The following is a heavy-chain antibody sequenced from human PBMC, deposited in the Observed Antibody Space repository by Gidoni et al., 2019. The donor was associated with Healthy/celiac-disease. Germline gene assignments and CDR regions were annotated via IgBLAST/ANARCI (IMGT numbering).Heavy chain of an antibody. Sequence: EVQLVQSGAAVKKPGESLRISCKGSGYSFTSYWISWVRQMPGKGLEWMGRIDPSDSYTNDSPSFQGHVTISADKSISTAYLQWSSLKASDTAMYYCARQSTTNSSWRNNDAFDIWGQGTMVTVSS. CDR1: GYSFTSYW. D-gene: IGHD6-13*01. J-gene: IGHJ3*02. CDR2: IDPSDSYT. V-gene: IGHV5-10-1*03. CDR3: ARQSTTNSSWRNNDAFDI.